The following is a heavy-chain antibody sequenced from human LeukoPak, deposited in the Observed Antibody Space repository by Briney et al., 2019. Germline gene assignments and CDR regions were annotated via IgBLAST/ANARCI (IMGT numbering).Heavy chain of an antibody. CDR1: GYTFTSYG. CDR3: ARVPLSDYGDYGASDY. D-gene: IGHD4-17*01. J-gene: IGHJ4*02. CDR2: ISAYNGNT. V-gene: IGHV1-18*01. Sequence: ASVKVSCKASGYTFTSYGISWVRQAPGQGLEWMGWISAYNGNTNYAQKLQGRVTMTTDTSTSTAYMELRSLRSDDTAVYYCARVPLSDYGDYGASDYWGQGTLVTVSS.